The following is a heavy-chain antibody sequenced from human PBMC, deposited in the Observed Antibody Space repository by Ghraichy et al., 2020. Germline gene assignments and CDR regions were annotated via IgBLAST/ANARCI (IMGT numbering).Heavy chain of an antibody. J-gene: IGHJ6*03. CDR2: IYYSGST. CDR3: AREQVNWNYDNYYYYYMDV. V-gene: IGHV4-59*01. D-gene: IGHD1-7*01. CDR1: GGSISSYY. Sequence: SETLSLTCTVSGGSISSYYWSWIRQPPGKGLEWIGYIYYSGSTNYNPSLKSRVTISVDTSKNQFSLKLSSVTAADTAVYYCAREQVNWNYDNYYYYYMDVWGKGTTVTVSS.